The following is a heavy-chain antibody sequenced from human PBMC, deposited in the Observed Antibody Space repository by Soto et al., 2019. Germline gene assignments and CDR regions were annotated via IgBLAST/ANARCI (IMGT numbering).Heavy chain of an antibody. J-gene: IGHJ4*02. CDR2: MNPNSGDT. Sequence: ASVKVSCKASGYTFTSYDINWVRQNTGQGLEWMGWMNPNSGDTGYAQKFQDRVTMTRNTAISTAYMELSSLTFEDTAIYSCARAPRNWGFDFWGLGTLVTVSS. CDR3: ARAPRNWGFDF. CDR1: GYTFTSYD. D-gene: IGHD7-27*01. V-gene: IGHV1-8*01.